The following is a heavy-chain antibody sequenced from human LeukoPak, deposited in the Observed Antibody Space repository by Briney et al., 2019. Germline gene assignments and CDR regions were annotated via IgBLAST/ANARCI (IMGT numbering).Heavy chain of an antibody. V-gene: IGHV1-24*01. Sequence: MAVFDPADGETIYAQKFQGRVTMTEDTSTDTAYMELSSLRSEDTAVYYCATEVVSVYYFDYWGQGTLVTVSS. D-gene: IGHD3-22*01. CDR3: ATEVVSVYYFDY. CDR2: FDPADGET. J-gene: IGHJ4*02.